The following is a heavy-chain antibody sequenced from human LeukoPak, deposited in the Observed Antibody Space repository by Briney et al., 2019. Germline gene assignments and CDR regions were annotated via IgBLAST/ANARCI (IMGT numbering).Heavy chain of an antibody. J-gene: IGHJ5*02. Sequence: SETLSLTCTVSGGSISSSNYYWGWIRQPPGKGLEWIGSIYYSGSTYYNPSLKSRITISIDTSKNQFSLKLSSVTAADTAVYYCATRFNYGSGSYSLVHNWFDPWGQGTLVTVSS. CDR2: IYYSGST. CDR1: GGSISSSNYY. CDR3: ATRFNYGSGSYSLVHNWFDP. D-gene: IGHD3-10*01. V-gene: IGHV4-39*01.